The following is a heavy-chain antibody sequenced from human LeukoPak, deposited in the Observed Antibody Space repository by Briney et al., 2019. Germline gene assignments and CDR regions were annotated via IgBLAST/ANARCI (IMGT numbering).Heavy chain of an antibody. CDR3: ARARGYDFWSGYSKNAFDI. CDR1: GFTFSDYY. D-gene: IGHD3-3*01. V-gene: IGHV3-11*04. Sequence: GGSLRLSCAASGFTFSDYYMSWIRQAPGKGLEWVSYISSSGSTIYYADSVKGRFTISRDNAKNSLYLQMNSLRAEDTAVYYCARARGYDFWSGYSKNAFDIWGKGTMVTVSS. J-gene: IGHJ3*02. CDR2: ISSSGSTI.